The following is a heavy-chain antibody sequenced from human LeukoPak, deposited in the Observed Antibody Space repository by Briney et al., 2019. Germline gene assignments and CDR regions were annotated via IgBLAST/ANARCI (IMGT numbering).Heavy chain of an antibody. Sequence: ASVKVSCKASGYTFTGYYMHWVRQAPGQGLEWMGWINPNSGGTNYAQKFQGKVTMTRDTSISTAYMELSRLRSDDTAVYYCARDLDYDFWSGYYSISPWGQGTLVTASS. CDR3: ARDLDYDFWSGYYSISP. CDR1: GYTFTGYY. V-gene: IGHV1-2*02. CDR2: INPNSGGT. J-gene: IGHJ5*02. D-gene: IGHD3-3*01.